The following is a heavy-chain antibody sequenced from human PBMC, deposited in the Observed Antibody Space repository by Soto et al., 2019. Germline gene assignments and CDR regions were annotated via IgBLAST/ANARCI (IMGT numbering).Heavy chain of an antibody. J-gene: IGHJ4*02. CDR1: GFVSTNYN. CDR2: INAANGNT. D-gene: IGHD3-10*01. V-gene: IGHV1-3*01. CDR3: ATDYGSNWRL. Sequence: ASVKVSFKACGFVSTNYNFHSVRQAPGQSLEWMGRINAANGNTQYSQNFQGRVTFTSDASASTAFMELTNLRFEDKAMYYCATDYGSNWRLWGQGTLVTVSS.